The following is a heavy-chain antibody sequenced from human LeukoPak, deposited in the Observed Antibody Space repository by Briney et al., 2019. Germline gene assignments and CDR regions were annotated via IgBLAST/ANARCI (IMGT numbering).Heavy chain of an antibody. CDR3: ARIETLPNFDY. J-gene: IGHJ4*02. CDR1: GFTFSIYW. V-gene: IGHV3-74*01. Sequence: GGSLRLSCSASGFTFSIYWMYWVRQAPGKGLAWVSRISSDGRSTSYADSVKGRFTISRDNAKNTLYLQMNSLRAEDTAVYYCARIETLPNFDYWGQGTLVTVSS. CDR2: ISSDGRST. D-gene: IGHD2-15*01.